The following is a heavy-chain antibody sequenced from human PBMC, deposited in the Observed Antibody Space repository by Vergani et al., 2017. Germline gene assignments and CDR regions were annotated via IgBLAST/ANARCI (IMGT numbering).Heavy chain of an antibody. Sequence: QVQLVQSGAEVKKPGASVKVSCKASGYTFTSYAMHWVRQAPGQRLEWMGWSNAGNGNTKYSQEFQGRVTITRDTSASTAYMELSSLRSEDTAVYYCATARGGSSSGRYYYYMDVWGKGTTVTVSS. CDR1: GYTFTSYA. V-gene: IGHV1-3*02. D-gene: IGHD6-6*01. J-gene: IGHJ6*03. CDR2: SNAGNGNT. CDR3: ATARGGSSSGRYYYYMDV.